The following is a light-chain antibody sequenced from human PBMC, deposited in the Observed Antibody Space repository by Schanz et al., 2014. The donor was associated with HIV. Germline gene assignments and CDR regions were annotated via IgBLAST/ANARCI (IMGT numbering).Light chain of an antibody. Sequence: QSALTQPPSASGSPGQSVTISCTGASSDVNVYNYVSWYQQYPGKAPKLLVYDASKRPSGVPDRFSGSKSGNTASLTISALQAEDEADYFCCSYAGTYTRYVFGTGTKLTVL. J-gene: IGLJ1*01. CDR2: DAS. V-gene: IGLV2-11*01. CDR3: CSYAGTYTRYV. CDR1: SSDVNVYNY.